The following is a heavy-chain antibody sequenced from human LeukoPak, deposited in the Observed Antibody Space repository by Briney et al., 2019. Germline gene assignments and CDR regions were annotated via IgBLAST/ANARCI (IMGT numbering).Heavy chain of an antibody. CDR3: ARDREYYFDY. V-gene: IGHV3-11*06. Sequence: PGGSLRLSCAASGFALSDYYMSWLRQAPGKGLEWVSYISSSSIYTNYADSVKGRFTISRDNATNSLYLQMNSLRAEDTAVYYCARDREYYFDYWGQGTLVTVSS. CDR1: GFALSDYY. J-gene: IGHJ4*02. CDR2: ISSSSIYT.